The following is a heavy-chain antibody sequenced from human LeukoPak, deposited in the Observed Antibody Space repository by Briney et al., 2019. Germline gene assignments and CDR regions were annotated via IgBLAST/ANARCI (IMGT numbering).Heavy chain of an antibody. D-gene: IGHD3-3*01. CDR3: ASLRFSEWYPGDY. V-gene: IGHV4-38-2*02. J-gene: IGHJ4*02. CDR1: GYSISSGYY. CDR2: IYYSGST. Sequence: SETLSLTCTVSGYSISSGYYWGWIRQPPGKGLEWIGSIYYSGSTYYNPSLKSRVTISVDTSKNQFSLKLSSVTAADTAVYYCASLRFSEWYPGDYWGQGTLVTVSS.